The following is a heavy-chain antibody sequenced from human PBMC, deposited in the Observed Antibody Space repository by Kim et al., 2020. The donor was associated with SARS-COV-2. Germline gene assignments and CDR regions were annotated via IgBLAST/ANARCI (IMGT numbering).Heavy chain of an antibody. J-gene: IGHJ4*02. V-gene: IGHV3-23*01. CDR2: INDTGGNT. Sequence: GGSLRLSCVASGFTFSNYAMSWVRQTPGKGLEWVSSINDTGGNTYYADSVKGRFTVSRDNSKNTLYLQMDSLRADDTAVYFCAKDATNYFDSSGYWVYWGQGTLVAVSS. CDR3: AKDATNYFDSSGYWVY. CDR1: GFTFSNYA. D-gene: IGHD3-22*01.